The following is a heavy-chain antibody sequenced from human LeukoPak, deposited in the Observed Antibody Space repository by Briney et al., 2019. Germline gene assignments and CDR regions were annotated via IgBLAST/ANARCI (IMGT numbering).Heavy chain of an antibody. D-gene: IGHD3-10*01. V-gene: IGHV3-30-3*01. CDR1: GFTFSSYS. CDR2: ISYDGSNK. J-gene: IGHJ4*02. CDR3: ARGCGSGSYTAQPPYYFDY. Sequence: GGSLRLSCAASGFTFSSYSMHWVRQAPGKGLEWVAVISYDGSNKYYADSVKGRFTISRDNSKNTLYLQMNSLRAEDTAVYYCARGCGSGSYTAQPPYYFDYWGQGTLVTVSS.